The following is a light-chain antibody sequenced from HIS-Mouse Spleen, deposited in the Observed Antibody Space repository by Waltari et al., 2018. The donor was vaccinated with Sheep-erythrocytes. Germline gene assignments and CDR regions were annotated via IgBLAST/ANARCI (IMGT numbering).Light chain of an antibody. J-gene: IGKJ3*01. CDR1: QSISSY. CDR3: QQSYSTPQFT. Sequence: DIQMTQSTSSQSASVGDRVTITCRASQSISSYLNWYQQKPGKAPKLLIYAASSLQSGVPSRFSGSGSGTDFTLTISSLQPEDFATYYCQQSYSTPQFTFGPGTKVDIK. V-gene: IGKV1-39*01. CDR2: AAS.